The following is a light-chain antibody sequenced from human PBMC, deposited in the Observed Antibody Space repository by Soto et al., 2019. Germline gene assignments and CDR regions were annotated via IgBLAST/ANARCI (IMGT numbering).Light chain of an antibody. CDR2: DAS. J-gene: IGKJ1*01. V-gene: IGKV3-20*01. CDR1: QSLSSSQ. Sequence: EIVLTQSPGTLSLSPGERATLSCRASQSLSSSQLAWYQQKPGQAPRLLIHDASSRATGISDGFTGSGSGTDFTLTITTLEHEDFEVYYCQQYGSSPRTLGLGTKVDIK. CDR3: QQYGSSPRT.